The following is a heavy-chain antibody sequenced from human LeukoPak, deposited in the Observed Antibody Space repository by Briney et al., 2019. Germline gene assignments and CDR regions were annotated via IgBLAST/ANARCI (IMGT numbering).Heavy chain of an antibody. D-gene: IGHD4-17*01. CDR1: GYSFSSYA. CDR2: ISYDGSNN. Sequence: PGGSLSLTCAASGYSFSSYAMHWDRQAPGKGLEWMAVISYDGSNNYYADSVKGRFTFSRDNSKNTLYVEVNSLRPEDTAVYYCARDGRYGDYGDPFDIWGQGTMVTVSS. J-gene: IGHJ3*02. CDR3: ARDGRYGDYGDPFDI. V-gene: IGHV3-30-3*01.